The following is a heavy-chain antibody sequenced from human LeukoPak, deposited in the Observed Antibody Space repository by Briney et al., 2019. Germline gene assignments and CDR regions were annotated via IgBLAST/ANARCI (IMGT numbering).Heavy chain of an antibody. J-gene: IGHJ6*02. V-gene: IGHV3-7*01. CDR1: GFTFSSYW. Sequence: GGSLRLSCAASGFTFSSYWMSWVRQAPGKGLEWVANIKQDGSEKYCVDSVKGRFTISRDNAKNSLYLQMNSLRAEDTAVYFCARESLVSGTTRGNYYYYGMDVWGRGTTVTVSS. CDR3: ARESLVSGTTRGNYYYYGMDV. CDR2: IKQDGSEK. D-gene: IGHD1-7*01.